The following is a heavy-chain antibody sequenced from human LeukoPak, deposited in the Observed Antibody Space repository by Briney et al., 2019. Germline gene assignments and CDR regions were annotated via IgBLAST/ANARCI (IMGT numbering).Heavy chain of an antibody. CDR3: ARSRAFNSGAFDP. D-gene: IGHD1-26*01. Sequence: SETLSLTCTVSGASVSSASYWTWIRQPPGKGVGWIAHIYNGVNTNYNPSLKSRVTISVDTSKNQFSLRLNSVTAADTAVYYCARSRAFNSGAFDPWGQGSLVTVSS. J-gene: IGHJ5*02. CDR1: GASVSSASY. CDR2: IYNGVNT. V-gene: IGHV4-61*01.